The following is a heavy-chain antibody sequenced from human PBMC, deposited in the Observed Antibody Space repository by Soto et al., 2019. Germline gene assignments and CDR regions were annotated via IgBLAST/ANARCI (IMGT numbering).Heavy chain of an antibody. CDR2: ISEGGGTT. J-gene: IGHJ4*02. V-gene: IGHV3-23*01. D-gene: IGHD2-8*01. CDR3: ARRMLQRSFDY. CDR1: GFSISTYV. Sequence: VQLLESGGGLVQPGGSLRLSCVVSGFSISTYVMSWVRQAPGKGLEWVSSISEGGGTTVYADSVKGRFTVSRDNSKNTLFLLINSLRVEDTAIYYCARRMLQRSFDYWGQGTLVAVSS.